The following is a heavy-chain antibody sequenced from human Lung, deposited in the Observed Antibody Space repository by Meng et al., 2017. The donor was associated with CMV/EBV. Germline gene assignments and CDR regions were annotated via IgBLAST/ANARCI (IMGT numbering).Heavy chain of an antibody. D-gene: IGHD3-3*01. CDR2: INPSGST. Sequence: SETLSLTCTVSGGSMNNYFWSWIRQPPGKGLEWIGYINPSGSTNYSPSLKRRVSISVDRSKNQFSLNLTSVTATDTAVYYCAGDRVPVSGVVPRGFASWGQGT. CDR1: GGSMNNYF. V-gene: IGHV4-59*01. CDR3: AGDRVPVSGVVPRGFAS. J-gene: IGHJ5*01.